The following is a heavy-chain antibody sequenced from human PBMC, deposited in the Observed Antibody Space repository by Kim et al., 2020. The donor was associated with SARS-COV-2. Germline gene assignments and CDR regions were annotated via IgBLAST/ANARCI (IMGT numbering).Heavy chain of an antibody. J-gene: IGHJ4*02. CDR2: IRSKAYGGTT. V-gene: IGHV3-49*04. CDR1: GFSIGDYA. Sequence: GGSLRLSFTASGFSIGDYAMGWVRQAPGKGLEWVGFIRSKAYGGTTEYAASVKGRFTISRDDTKSIAYLQMNSLKTEDTAVYYCTREGRGAGRPSDYWGQGTLVTVSS. D-gene: IGHD6-6*01. CDR3: TREGRGAGRPSDY.